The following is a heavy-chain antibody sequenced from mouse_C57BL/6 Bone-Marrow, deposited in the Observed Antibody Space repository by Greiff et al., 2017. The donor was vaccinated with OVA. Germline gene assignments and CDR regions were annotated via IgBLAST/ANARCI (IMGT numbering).Heavy chain of an antibody. CDR1: GFTFSSYG. Sequence: DVMLVESGGDLVKPGGSLKLSCAASGFTFSSYGMSWVRQTPDKRLEWVATISSGGSYTYYPDSVKGRFTISRDNAKNTLYLQMSSLKSEDTAMYYCARRPIYYGYDGWFAYWGQGTLVTVSA. D-gene: IGHD2-2*01. J-gene: IGHJ3*01. CDR3: ARRPIYYGYDGWFAY. V-gene: IGHV5-6*02. CDR2: ISSGGSYT.